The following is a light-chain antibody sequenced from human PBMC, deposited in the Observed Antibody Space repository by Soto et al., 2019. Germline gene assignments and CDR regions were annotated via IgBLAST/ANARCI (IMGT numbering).Light chain of an antibody. J-gene: IGLJ2*01. CDR3: SSYAGSVNVI. CDR2: EVS. V-gene: IGLV2-8*01. Sequence: QSALTQPRSVSGSPGQSVTISCTGTSRDVGGYDYVSWYQQHPGKAPKLMISEVSKRPSGVPDRFSGSKSGNTASLTVSGLQAEDEAHYYCSSYAGSVNVIFGGGTKLTVL. CDR1: SRDVGGYDY.